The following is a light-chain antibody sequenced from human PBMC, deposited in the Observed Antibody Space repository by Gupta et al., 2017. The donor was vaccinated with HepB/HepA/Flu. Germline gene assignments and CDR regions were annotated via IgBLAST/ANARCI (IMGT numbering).Light chain of an antibody. Sequence: IVLTQSPATLSLSPGERATLSCRASQSVSSYLAWYQQKPGQAPRLLINDASNRASGVPARFSGSGSGTDFTLTISSLEPEDFAVYYCQQRSNWPRTFGQGTKVEIK. CDR1: QSVSSY. V-gene: IGKV3-11*01. J-gene: IGKJ1*01. CDR3: QQRSNWPRT. CDR2: DAS.